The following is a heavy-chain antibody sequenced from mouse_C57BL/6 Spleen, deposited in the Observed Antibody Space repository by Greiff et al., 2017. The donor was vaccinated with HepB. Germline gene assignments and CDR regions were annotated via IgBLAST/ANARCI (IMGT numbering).Heavy chain of an antibody. J-gene: IGHJ3*01. CDR1: GYTFTSYW. Sequence: VQLQQPGAELVKPGASVKLSCKASGYTFTSYWMHWVKQRPGQGLEWIGMIHPNSGSTNYNEKFKSKATLTVDKSSSTAYMQLSSLTSEDSAVYYCARERLLRFFAYWGQGTLVTVSA. CDR2: IHPNSGST. CDR3: ARERLLRFFAY. D-gene: IGHD1-1*01. V-gene: IGHV1-64*01.